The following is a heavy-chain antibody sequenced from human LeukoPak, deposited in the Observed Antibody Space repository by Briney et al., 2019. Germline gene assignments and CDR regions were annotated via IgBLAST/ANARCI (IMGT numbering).Heavy chain of an antibody. CDR1: GYTFTSYD. V-gene: IGHV1-8*03. CDR3: ARTKVADAFDI. J-gene: IGHJ3*02. CDR2: MNPNSGNT. Sequence: ASVKVSCEASGYTFTSYDINWVRQATGQGLEWMGWMNPNSGNTGYAQKFQGRVTITRNTSISTAYMELSSLRSEDTAVYYCARTKVADAFDIWGQGTMVTVSS. D-gene: IGHD2-8*01.